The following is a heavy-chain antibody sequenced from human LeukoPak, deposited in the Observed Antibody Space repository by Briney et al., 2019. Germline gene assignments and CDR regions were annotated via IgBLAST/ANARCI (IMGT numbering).Heavy chain of an antibody. CDR1: GFTFSSYA. Sequence: GGSLKLSCAASGFTFSSYAMSWVRQAPGKGLEWVSAISGSGGSTYYADSVKGRFTISRDNSKNTLYLQMNSLRAEDTAVYYCAKHYYDSSGYPEYFQHWGQGTLVTVSS. CDR3: AKHYYDSSGYPEYFQH. CDR2: ISGSGGST. D-gene: IGHD3-22*01. J-gene: IGHJ1*01. V-gene: IGHV3-23*01.